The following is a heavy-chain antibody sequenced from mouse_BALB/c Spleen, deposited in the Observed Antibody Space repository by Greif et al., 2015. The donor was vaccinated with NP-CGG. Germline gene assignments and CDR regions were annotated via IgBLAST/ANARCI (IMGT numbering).Heavy chain of an antibody. D-gene: IGHD2-4*01. J-gene: IGHJ3*01. CDR3: ARSDYDQAWFAY. V-gene: IGHV14-3*02. Sequence: VQLQQSGAELVKPGASVKLSCTASGFNIKDTYMHWVKQRPEQGLEWIGRIDPANGNTKYDPKFQGKATITADTSSNTAYLQLSSLTSEDTAVYYCARSDYDQAWFAYWGRGTQVTVSA. CDR2: IDPANGNT. CDR1: GFNIKDTY.